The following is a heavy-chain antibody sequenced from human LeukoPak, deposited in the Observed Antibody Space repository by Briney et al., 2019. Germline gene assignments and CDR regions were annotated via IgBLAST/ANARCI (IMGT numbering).Heavy chain of an antibody. V-gene: IGHV4-59*01. CDR3: ARDMRFGDGGMDV. CDR2: IYYSGST. CDR1: GGSISPYY. J-gene: IGHJ6*02. D-gene: IGHD3-10*01. Sequence: SETLSLTCTVSGGSISPYYWSWIRQPPGKGLEWIGYIYYSGSTNYNPSLKSRVTISVDTSKNQFSLKLSSVTAADTAVYYCARDMRFGDGGMDVWGQGTTVTVSS.